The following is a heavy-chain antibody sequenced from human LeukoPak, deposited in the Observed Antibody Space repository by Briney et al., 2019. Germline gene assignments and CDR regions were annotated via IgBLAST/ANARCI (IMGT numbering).Heavy chain of an antibody. CDR2: IYYSGST. V-gene: IGHV4-59*01. CDR1: GGSISSYY. CDR3: ARGVEMATTNWFDP. Sequence: PSETLSLTCTVSGGSISSYYWSWIRQPPGKGLKGIGYIYYSGSTNYNPSLKSRVTISVDTSKNQFSLKLSSVTAADTAVYYCARGVEMATTNWFDPWGQGTLVTVSS. J-gene: IGHJ5*02. D-gene: IGHD5-24*01.